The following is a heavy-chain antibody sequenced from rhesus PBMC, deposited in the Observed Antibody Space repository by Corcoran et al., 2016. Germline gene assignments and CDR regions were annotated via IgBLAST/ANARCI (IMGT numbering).Heavy chain of an antibody. CDR2: VSGSEGSA. V-gene: IGHV4-173*01. D-gene: IGHD1-38*01. CDR3: ARSRPGTYFDY. J-gene: IGHJ4*01. Sequence: QLQLQESGPGLVTPSETLSLTCAVSGGSFNTYYWSWIRQPPGMELELSGRVSGSEGSANFNPSHKRRGTLSIDTSNQYISLRLSSGTAADTAVYDCARSRPGTYFDYWGQGVLVTVSS. CDR1: GGSFNTYY.